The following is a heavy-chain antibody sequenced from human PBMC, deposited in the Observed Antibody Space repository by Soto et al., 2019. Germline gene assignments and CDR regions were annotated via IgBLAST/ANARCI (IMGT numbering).Heavy chain of an antibody. V-gene: IGHV3-30-3*01. CDR1: GFTFSSYA. CDR3: ARAFSGSYLGGFDY. Sequence: QVQLVESGGGVVQPGRSLRLSCAASGFTFSSYAMHWVRQAQGKGLEWVAVISYDGSNKYYADSVKGRFTISRDNSKNTLYLQMNSLRAEDTAVYYCARAFSGSYLGGFDYWGQGTLVTVSS. J-gene: IGHJ4*02. D-gene: IGHD1-26*01. CDR2: ISYDGSNK.